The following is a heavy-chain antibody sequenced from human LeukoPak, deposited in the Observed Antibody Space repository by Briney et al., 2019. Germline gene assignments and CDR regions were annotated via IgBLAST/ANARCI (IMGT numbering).Heavy chain of an antibody. CDR3: ARESEESISRRHYYYYYMDV. Sequence: GASVKVSCKASGYTFTGYYMHWVRQAPGQGLEWMGWINPNSGGTNYAQKFQGRVTMTRDTSISTAYMELSRLRSDDTAVYYCARESEESISRRHYYYYYMDVWGKGTTVTVSS. J-gene: IGHJ6*03. CDR2: INPNSGGT. V-gene: IGHV1-2*02. D-gene: IGHD1-14*01. CDR1: GYTFTGYY.